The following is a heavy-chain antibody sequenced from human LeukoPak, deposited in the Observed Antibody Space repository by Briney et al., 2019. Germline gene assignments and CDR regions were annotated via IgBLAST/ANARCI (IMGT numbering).Heavy chain of an antibody. D-gene: IGHD6-19*01. CDR3: AKDGAQYSSGPECDP. V-gene: IGHV3-23*01. CDR1: GLHFSGTA. CDR2: ISHDGMNA. J-gene: IGHJ5*02. Sequence: GGSLRLSCAASGLHFSGTAMSWVRQAPGKGLEWVSAISHDGMNAYYADSVKGRFTISRDNSKKTVSLEMSSLTAADTGVYYCAKDGAQYSSGPECDPRGHGALVTVS.